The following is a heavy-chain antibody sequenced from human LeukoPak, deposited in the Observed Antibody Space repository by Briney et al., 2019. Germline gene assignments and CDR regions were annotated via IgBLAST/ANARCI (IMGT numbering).Heavy chain of an antibody. D-gene: IGHD3-10*01. Sequence: TGGSLRLSCAASGFTFSSYVMTWVRQAPGKGLEWVSTFSGSGGSTYYAASVQGRFTISRDNSKSTLYLQMNSLRAEDTAVYYCVTDGGLLPYYFTYWGQGALVTVSS. CDR3: VTDGGLLPYYFTY. CDR1: GFTFSSYV. CDR2: FSGSGGST. J-gene: IGHJ1*01. V-gene: IGHV3-23*01.